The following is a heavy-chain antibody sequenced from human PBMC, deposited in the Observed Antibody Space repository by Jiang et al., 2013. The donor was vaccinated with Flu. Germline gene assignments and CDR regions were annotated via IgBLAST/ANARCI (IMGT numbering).Heavy chain of an antibody. CDR3: ATVWGRESLRSHSEYFQH. CDR2: FDPEDGET. CDR1: DTPSLNYP. Sequence: SVKSPARFPDTPSLNYPCTGCDRLLEKGLSGWEVFDPEDGETIYAQKFQGRVTMTEDTSTDTAYMELSSLRSEDTAVYYCATVWGRESLRSHSEYFQHWGQGTLVTVSS. V-gene: IGHV1-24*01. D-gene: IGHD3-16*01. J-gene: IGHJ1*01.